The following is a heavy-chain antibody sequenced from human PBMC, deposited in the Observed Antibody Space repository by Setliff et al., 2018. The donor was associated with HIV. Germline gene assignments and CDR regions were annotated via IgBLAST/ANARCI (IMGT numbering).Heavy chain of an antibody. CDR1: GGSFNSYA. CDR3: ARVRGRGAYYFDY. J-gene: IGHJ4*01. D-gene: IGHD3-10*01. V-gene: IGHV1-69*06. Sequence: GASVKVSCKASGGSFNSYALDWVRQAPGQGLEWIGGVVPIIGAAKYAPKFQGRVTITADKSTNTAYMELNSLRLDDSAVYFCARVRGRGAYYFDYWGRGTPVT. CDR2: VVPIIGAA.